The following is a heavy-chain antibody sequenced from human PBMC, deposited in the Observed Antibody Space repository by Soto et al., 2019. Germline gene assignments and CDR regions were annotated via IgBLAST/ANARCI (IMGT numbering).Heavy chain of an antibody. CDR2: IWSDGNNK. D-gene: IGHD2-2*01. V-gene: IGHV3-33*01. J-gene: IGHJ4*02. Sequence: GGSLILSCAASGFTFSSYGMHWVRQAPGKGLERVAVIWSDGNNKYYADSVKGRFTISRDNSKKTLYLQMNSLRAEYTAVYYCARVFTTYYFDSWGQGNLVTVPP. CDR1: GFTFSSYG. CDR3: ARVFTTYYFDS.